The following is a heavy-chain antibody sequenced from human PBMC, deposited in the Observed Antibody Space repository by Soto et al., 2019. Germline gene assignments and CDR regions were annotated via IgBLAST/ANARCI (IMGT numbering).Heavy chain of an antibody. J-gene: IGHJ4*01. V-gene: IGHV3-15*07. CDR2: IKSKTDGGTT. CDR3: TTDSYSTMIVVRLDY. CDR1: GFTFSNAW. Sequence: PGGSLRLSCAPSGFTFSNAWINWVRQAPGKGLEWVGRIKSKTDGGTTDFAAPVKGRFAISRDDSKNMVYLQMNSLKTEDTGIYNCTTDSYSTMIVVRLDYWGHGTLVALSS. D-gene: IGHD3-22*01.